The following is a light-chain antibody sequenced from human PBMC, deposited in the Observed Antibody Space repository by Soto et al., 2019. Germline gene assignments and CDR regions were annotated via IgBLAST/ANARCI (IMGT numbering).Light chain of an antibody. CDR3: QQYSNWPPGT. CDR2: DAS. J-gene: IGKJ1*01. V-gene: IGKV3-11*01. CDR1: QSVSSY. Sequence: EIVLTQSPATRSLSPLEIATLSFMASQSVSSYLAWYQQKPGQAPRLLIYDASNRATGIPARFSGSGSGTDFTLTISSLQSEDFAVYYCQQYSNWPPGTFGQGTKVDIK.